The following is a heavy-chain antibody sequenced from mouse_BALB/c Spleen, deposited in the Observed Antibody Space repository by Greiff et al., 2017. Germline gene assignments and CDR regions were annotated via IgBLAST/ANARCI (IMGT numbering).Heavy chain of an antibody. Sequence: QVQLKESGPGLVAPSQSLSITCTVSGFSLTSYGVHWVRQPPGKGLEWLGVIWAGGSTNYNSALMSRLSISKDNSKSQVFLKMNSLQTDDTAMYYCARDRSYGSSYGAMDYWGQGTSVTVSS. CDR1: GFSLTSYG. CDR3: ARDRSYGSSYGAMDY. CDR2: IWAGGST. J-gene: IGHJ4*01. V-gene: IGHV2-9*02. D-gene: IGHD1-1*01.